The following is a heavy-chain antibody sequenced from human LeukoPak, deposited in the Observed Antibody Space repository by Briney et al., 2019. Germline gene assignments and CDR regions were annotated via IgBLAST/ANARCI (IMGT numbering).Heavy chain of an antibody. V-gene: IGHV4-39*07. J-gene: IGHJ3*02. CDR1: GGSISSSSYY. Sequence: SETLSLTCTVSGGSISSSSYYWGWIRQPPGTGLEWIGSIYYSGSTYYNPSLKSRVTISVDTSKNQFSLKLSSVTAADTAVYYCARDRPITMVRGVIRKDAFDIWGQGTMVTVSS. D-gene: IGHD3-10*01. CDR3: ARDRPITMVRGVIRKDAFDI. CDR2: IYYSGST.